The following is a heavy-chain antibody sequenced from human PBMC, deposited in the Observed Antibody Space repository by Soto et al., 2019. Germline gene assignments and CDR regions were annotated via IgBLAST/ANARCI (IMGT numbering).Heavy chain of an antibody. CDR3: ARVPNYDYIWGSLSPRGNWFDP. CDR2: ICYSGST. D-gene: IGHD3-16*01. Sequence: QLQLQESGPGLVKPSETLSLTCTVSGGSISSSSYYWGWIRQPPGKGLEWIGSICYSGSTYYNPSLKSRVTISVDTSKNQFSLKLSSVTAADTAVYYCARVPNYDYIWGSLSPRGNWFDPWGQGTLVTVSS. V-gene: IGHV4-39*01. CDR1: GGSISSSSYY. J-gene: IGHJ5*02.